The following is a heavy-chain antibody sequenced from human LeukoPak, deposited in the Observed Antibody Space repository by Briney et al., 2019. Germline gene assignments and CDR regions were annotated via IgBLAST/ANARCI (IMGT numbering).Heavy chain of an antibody. D-gene: IGHD6-13*01. V-gene: IGHV1-2*06. CDR3: ARDRIAAAGQLYNWFDP. Sequence: ASVKVSCKASGYTFTGYYMHWVRQAPGQGLEWMGRINPNSGGTNYAQKFQGRATMTRDTSISTAYMKLSRLRSDNTAVYYCARDRIAAAGQLYNWFDPWGQGTLVTVSS. CDR2: INPNSGGT. J-gene: IGHJ5*02. CDR1: GYTFTGYY.